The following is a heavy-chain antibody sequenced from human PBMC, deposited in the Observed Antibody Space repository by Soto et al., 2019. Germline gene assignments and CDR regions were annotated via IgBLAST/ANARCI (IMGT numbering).Heavy chain of an antibody. CDR2: INHSGST. V-gene: IGHV4-34*01. CDR1: GGSFSGYY. D-gene: IGHD5-12*01. J-gene: IGHJ6*02. CDR3: ARGLVGNLVATIDYYYYGMDV. Sequence: SETLSLTCAVYGGSFSGYYWSWIRQPPGKGLEWIGEINHSGSTNYNPSLKSRVTISVDTSKNQFSLKLSSVTAADTAVYYCARGLVGNLVATIDYYYYGMDVWGQGTTVTVSS.